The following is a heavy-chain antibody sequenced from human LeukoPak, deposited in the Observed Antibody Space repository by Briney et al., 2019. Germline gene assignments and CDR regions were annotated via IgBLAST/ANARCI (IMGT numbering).Heavy chain of an antibody. CDR2: IYTSGST. Sequence: SETLSLTCTVSGGSISSYYWSWIRQPAGKGLEWIGRIYTSGSTNYNPSLKSRVTMSVDTSKNQFSLKLSSVTAADTAVYYCASGLGYYDSSGYFYYWGQGTLVTVSS. CDR3: ASGLGYYDSSGYFYY. CDR1: GGSISSYY. D-gene: IGHD3-22*01. J-gene: IGHJ4*02. V-gene: IGHV4-4*07.